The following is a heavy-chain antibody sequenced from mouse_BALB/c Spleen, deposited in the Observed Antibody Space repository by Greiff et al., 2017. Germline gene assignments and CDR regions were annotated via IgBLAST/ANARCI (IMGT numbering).Heavy chain of an antibody. J-gene: IGHJ2*01. CDR1: GFTFSSYA. CDR3: ARGTGHFDY. V-gene: IGHV5-6-5*01. Sequence: EVQVVESGGGLVKPGGSLKLSCAASGFTFSSYAMSWVRQTPEKRLEWVASISSGGSTYYPDSVKGRFTISRDNARNILYLQMSSLRSEDTAMYYCARGTGHFDYWGQGTTLTVSS. CDR2: ISSGGST.